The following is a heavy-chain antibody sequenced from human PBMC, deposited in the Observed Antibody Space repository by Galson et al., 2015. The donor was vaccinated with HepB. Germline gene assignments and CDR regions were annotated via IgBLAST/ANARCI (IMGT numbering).Heavy chain of an antibody. D-gene: IGHD3-10*01. Sequence: SVKVSCKASGYIFTSHGIAWVRQTPGQGLEWMGWINGYNGDTVYAQKFQGRVTMTTETSTSTVYMELRSLRPDDAAMYYCARDRVPQGNYGSGTDFVSWGQGTLVTVSS. CDR3: ARDRVPQGNYGSGTDFVS. V-gene: IGHV1-18*04. CDR2: INGYNGDT. J-gene: IGHJ4*02. CDR1: GYIFTSHG.